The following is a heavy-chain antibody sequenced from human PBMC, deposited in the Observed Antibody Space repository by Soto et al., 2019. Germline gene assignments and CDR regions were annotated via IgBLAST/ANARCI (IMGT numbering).Heavy chain of an antibody. V-gene: IGHV4-59*01. CDR3: ARAPDINSFAFDS. J-gene: IGHJ4*02. CDR1: NSSISTYY. Sequence: PSETLSLTCTVSNSSISTYYWSWIRQPPGKGLEWIGYIYYTGVTNYNPSLKSRLTISLETPKNQFSLKLSSVTAADTAVYYCARAPDINSFAFDSWGQGTLVTVSS. CDR2: IYYTGVT. D-gene: IGHD1-1*01.